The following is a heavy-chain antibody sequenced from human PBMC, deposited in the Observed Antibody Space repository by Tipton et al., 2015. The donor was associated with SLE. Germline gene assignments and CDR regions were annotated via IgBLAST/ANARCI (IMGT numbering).Heavy chain of an antibody. CDR2: ISYDGSNK. Sequence: LSLTCAASGFTFSSYAMHWVRQAPGKGLEWVAVISYDGSNKYYADPVKGRFTISRDNSKNTLYLQMNSLRAEDTAVYYCAREPVYGSGYYFDYWGQGTLVTVSS. CDR1: GFTFSSYA. V-gene: IGHV3-30*04. D-gene: IGHD3-10*01. J-gene: IGHJ4*02. CDR3: AREPVYGSGYYFDY.